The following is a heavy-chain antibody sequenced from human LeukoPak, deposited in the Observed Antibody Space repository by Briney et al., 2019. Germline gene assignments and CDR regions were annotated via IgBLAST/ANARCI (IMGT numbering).Heavy chain of an antibody. Sequence: GGSLRLSCAASGFTFSSYGMHWVRQAPGKGLEGVAVISYDGSNKYYADSVKGRFTISRDNSKNTLYLQMNSLRAEDTAVYYCAKDWSSTEWELSYGMDVWGQGTTVTVSS. CDR2: ISYDGSNK. CDR1: GFTFSSYG. CDR3: AKDWSSTEWELSYGMDV. J-gene: IGHJ6*02. V-gene: IGHV3-30*18. D-gene: IGHD1-26*01.